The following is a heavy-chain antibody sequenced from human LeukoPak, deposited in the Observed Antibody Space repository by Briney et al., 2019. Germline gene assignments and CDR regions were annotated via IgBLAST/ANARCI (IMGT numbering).Heavy chain of an antibody. CDR1: GYTFTSYY. J-gene: IGHJ6*03. CDR2: INPSGGST. Sequence: ASVKVSCKASGYTFTSYYMHWVRQAPGQGLEWMGIINPSGGSTSYAQKFLGRVTMTRDTSTSTVYMELSSLRSEDTAVYYCARAREDYYGSGSYPDYYYYMDVWGKGTTVTISS. D-gene: IGHD3-10*01. V-gene: IGHV1-46*01. CDR3: ARAREDYYGSGSYPDYYYYMDV.